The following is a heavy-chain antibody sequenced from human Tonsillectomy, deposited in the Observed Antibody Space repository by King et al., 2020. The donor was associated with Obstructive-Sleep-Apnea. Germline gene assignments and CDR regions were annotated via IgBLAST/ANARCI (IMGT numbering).Heavy chain of an antibody. Sequence: QLQESGPGLVKTSQTLSLTCTVSGGSISSGDYYWSWIRQPPGKGLEWIGYIYYSGSTYYNPSLKSRVTISVDTSKNQFSLKLSSVTAADTAVYYCARDVKFGGYFDYWGQGTLVTVSS. V-gene: IGHV4-30-4*01. CDR3: ARDVKFGGYFDY. J-gene: IGHJ4*02. CDR2: IYYSGST. D-gene: IGHD3-10*01. CDR1: GGSISSGDYY.